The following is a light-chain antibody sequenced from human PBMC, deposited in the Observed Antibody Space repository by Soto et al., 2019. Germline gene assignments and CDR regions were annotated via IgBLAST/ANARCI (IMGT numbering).Light chain of an antibody. J-gene: IGKJ1*01. CDR1: QFISNY. CDR2: DAS. Sequence: DIQMTHSPSSMSESVVDRVTITFLASQFISNYLAWFQQKPGKVPKRLIYDASSLESGVPSRFSGSGSGKEFTLTISSLQPDDFATYYCQQYNSYWKFGQGTKVDIK. CDR3: QQYNSYWK. V-gene: IGKV1-17*03.